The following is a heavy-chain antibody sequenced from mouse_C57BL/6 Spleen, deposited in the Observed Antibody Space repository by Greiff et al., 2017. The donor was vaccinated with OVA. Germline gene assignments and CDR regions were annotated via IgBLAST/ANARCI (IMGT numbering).Heavy chain of an antibody. CDR1: GYTFTSYW. CDR3: ALRHYYDRSNWYFDD. D-gene: IGHD1-1*01. V-gene: IGHV1-72*01. J-gene: IGHJ1*03. CDR2: IGPNSGVT. Sequence: QVQLQQPGAELVKPGASVKLSCKASGYTFTSYWMHWVKQRPGQGLEWIGGIGPNSGVTNYNEKFKGKATLTVDKPSSTAYMQLSSLTSEDSAVYYGALRHYYDRSNWYFDDWGKGTTVTVSS.